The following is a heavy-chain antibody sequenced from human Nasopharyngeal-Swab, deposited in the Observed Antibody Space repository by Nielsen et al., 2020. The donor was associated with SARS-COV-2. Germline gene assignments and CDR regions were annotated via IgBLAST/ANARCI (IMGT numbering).Heavy chain of an antibody. CDR3: ARVSLDY. D-gene: IGHD5/OR15-5a*01. Sequence: VRQAPGKGLEWVSSITGSGGKTYYADSVKGRFTISRDNSKNTLYLQMNSLRAEDTAVYYCARVSLDYWGQGTLVTVSS. V-gene: IGHV3-23*01. J-gene: IGHJ4*02. CDR2: ITGSGGKT.